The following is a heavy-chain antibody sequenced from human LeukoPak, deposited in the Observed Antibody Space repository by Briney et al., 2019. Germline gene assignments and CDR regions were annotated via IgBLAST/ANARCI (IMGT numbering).Heavy chain of an antibody. D-gene: IGHD6-6*01. CDR3: AKECKGSSSDN. Sequence: GESLQISGKAAGYTFTSYSIGLVGQMPGKGLEWMGIVYPRDSDTRYSPSFQGHVTISADKSISTAYLQWSSLKASDTAIYFCAKECKGSSSDNWGRGTLVTVSS. J-gene: IGHJ4*02. V-gene: IGHV5-51*01. CDR1: GYTFTSYS. CDR2: VYPRDSDT.